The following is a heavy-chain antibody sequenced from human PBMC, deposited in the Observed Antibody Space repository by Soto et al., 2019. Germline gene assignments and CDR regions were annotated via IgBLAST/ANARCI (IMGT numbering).Heavy chain of an antibody. D-gene: IGHD2-21*01. CDR1: GFTFSNYW. J-gene: IGHJ4*02. CDR3: SRDIVVGPKALNY. CDR2: IKEDGSEK. V-gene: IGHV3-7*01. Sequence: PGGSLRLSCAASGFTFSNYWMTWVRQAPGKGLEWVANIKEDGSEKHYVDSVKGRFTISRDNAKNSLYLQMNSLRVEDTAVYFCSRDIVVGPKALNYWGQGALVTVSS.